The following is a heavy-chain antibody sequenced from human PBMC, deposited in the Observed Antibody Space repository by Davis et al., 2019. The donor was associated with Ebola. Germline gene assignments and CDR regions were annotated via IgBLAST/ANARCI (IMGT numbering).Heavy chain of an antibody. CDR1: GFTFSSYA. Sequence: GGSLRLSCAASGFTFSSYAMSWVRQAPGKGLEWVSAISGSGGSTYYADSVKGRLTISRDISENTLYLQMNNLRDEDTAMYYCVQHGPGDFWYFGLWGRGTLVTVSS. CDR2: ISGSGGST. D-gene: IGHD4-17*01. J-gene: IGHJ2*01. CDR3: VQHGPGDFWYFGL. V-gene: IGHV3-23*01.